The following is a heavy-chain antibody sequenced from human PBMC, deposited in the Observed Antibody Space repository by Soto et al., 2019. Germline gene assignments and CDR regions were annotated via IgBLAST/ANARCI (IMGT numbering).Heavy chain of an antibody. D-gene: IGHD3-10*01. CDR3: AKDTEVRGYYYGMDV. J-gene: IGHJ6*02. V-gene: IGHV3-30*18. CDR2: ISYDGSNK. CDR1: GFTFSSYG. Sequence: QVQLVESGGGVVQPGRSLRLSCAASGFTFSSYGMHWVRQAPGKGLEWVAVISYDGSNKYYADSVKGRFTISRDNSKNTLYLQMNSRRAEDTAVYYCAKDTEVRGYYYGMDVWGQGTTVTVSS.